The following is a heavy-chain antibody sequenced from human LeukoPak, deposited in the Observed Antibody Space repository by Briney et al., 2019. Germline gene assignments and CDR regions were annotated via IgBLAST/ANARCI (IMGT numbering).Heavy chain of an antibody. V-gene: IGHV4-34*01. J-gene: IGHJ2*01. CDR1: GETFTGYY. Sequence: PSESLSVSCNASGETFTGYYRSWVRQPPGQGLEWIGEINPSGGTTHNPPLMRRVTIIVDTAKNRFSLKLSSVTAADTAVYYCARGRTYYYDSSGYYYARYFDLWGRGTLVTVSS. D-gene: IGHD3-22*01. CDR2: INPSGGT. CDR3: ARGRTYYYDSSGYYYARYFDL.